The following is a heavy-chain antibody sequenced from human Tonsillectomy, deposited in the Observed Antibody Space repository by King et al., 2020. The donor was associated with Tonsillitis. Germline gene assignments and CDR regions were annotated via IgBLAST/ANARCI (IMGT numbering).Heavy chain of an antibody. CDR2: IYHSGST. V-gene: IGHV4-38-2*02. Sequence: QLQESGPGLVKPSETLSLTCAVSGSSISSGYYWGWIRQPPGKGLEWIGSIYHSGSTYYNPSLKSRVTISVDTSKNQFSLKLSSVTAADTAVYYCAREGNSGYYYYGMDVWGQGTTVTVSS. CDR1: GSSISSGYY. J-gene: IGHJ6*02. CDR3: AREGNSGYYYYGMDV. D-gene: IGHD3-10*01.